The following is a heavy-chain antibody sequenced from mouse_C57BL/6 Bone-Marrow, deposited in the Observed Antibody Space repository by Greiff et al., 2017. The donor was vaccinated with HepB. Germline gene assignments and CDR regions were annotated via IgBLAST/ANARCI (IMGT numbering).Heavy chain of an antibody. CDR2: ISNGGGST. V-gene: IGHV5-12*01. CDR1: GFTFSDYY. J-gene: IGHJ4*01. D-gene: IGHD1-1*01. CDR3: ARRYLGSNYVLYYAMDY. Sequence: EVQVVESGGGLVQPGGSLKLSCAASGFTFSDYYMYWVRQTPEKRLEWVAYISNGGGSTYYPDTVKGRFTISRDNAKNTLYLQMIRLKSEDTAMYYCARRYLGSNYVLYYAMDYWGQGTSVTVSS.